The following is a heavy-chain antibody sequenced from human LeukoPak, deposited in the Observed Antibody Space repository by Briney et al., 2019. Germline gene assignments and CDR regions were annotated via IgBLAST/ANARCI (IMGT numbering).Heavy chain of an antibody. D-gene: IGHD4-17*01. CDR3: ARDPDLYGDFFFDL. CDR1: GFTFSNYG. CDR2: VWFDGSHD. J-gene: IGHJ4*02. V-gene: IGHV3-33*01. Sequence: PGGSLRLSCAASGFTFSNYGFHWVRQAPGKGLEWVAVVWFDGSHDYYGDSLKGRFTISRDNSKSTLFLQMNSLTTEDTAVYYCARDPDLYGDFFFDLWGQGTLVTLSS.